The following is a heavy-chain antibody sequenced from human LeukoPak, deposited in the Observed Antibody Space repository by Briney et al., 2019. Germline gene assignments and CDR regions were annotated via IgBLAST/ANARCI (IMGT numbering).Heavy chain of an antibody. D-gene: IGHD3-3*01. CDR1: GGSISSYY. CDR3: ARHPSFGMVIES. J-gene: IGHJ4*02. V-gene: IGHV4-59*08. Sequence: PSGTLSLTCSVSGGSISSYYWSWIRQPPGRGLEWIGYVYYTGSTNYNPSLKSRVTISVDTSKNQSSLKLSSVTAADTAVYYCARHPSFGMVIESWGQGTLATVSS. CDR2: VYYTGST.